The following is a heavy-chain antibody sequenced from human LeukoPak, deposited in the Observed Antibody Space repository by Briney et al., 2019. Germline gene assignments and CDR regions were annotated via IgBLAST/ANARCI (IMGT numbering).Heavy chain of an antibody. V-gene: IGHV3-72*01. J-gene: IGHJ4*02. CDR2: IRNKANSDTT. D-gene: IGHD3-16*01. CDR3: ARVLGRTSGDLGGHFGY. Sequence: GGSLRLSCAASGFTFSSYAMSWVRQAPGKGLEWVGRIRNKANSDTTQYAASVQGRFSISRDDSKNSLYLQINSLKTEDTAVYYCARVLGRTSGDLGGHFGYWGQGTLVTVSS. CDR1: GFTFSSYA.